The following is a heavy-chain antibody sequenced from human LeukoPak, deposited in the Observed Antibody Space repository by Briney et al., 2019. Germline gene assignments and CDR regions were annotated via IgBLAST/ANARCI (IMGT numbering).Heavy chain of an antibody. Sequence: TPSLTSPISAASSTSSYWHSIPHPPRKGLVWLRHLYYIGRPNYTPSLQGRVTISVDTSNNQSSLRLTSVTPADTAVYYCARRLIDTGWGTNNWFDPWAQATLLTLS. V-gene: IGHV4-59*01. CDR3: ARRLIDTGWGTNNWFDP. CDR1: AASSTSSY. CDR2: LYYIGRP. J-gene: IGHJ5*02. D-gene: IGHD1-1*01.